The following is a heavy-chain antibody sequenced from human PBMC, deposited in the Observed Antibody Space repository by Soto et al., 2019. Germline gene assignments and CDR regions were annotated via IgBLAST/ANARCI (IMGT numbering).Heavy chain of an antibody. J-gene: IGHJ3*02. V-gene: IGHV1-18*04. D-gene: IGHD3-16*01. Sequence: QVQLVQSGTEVKKPGAAVTVSCKASGYTFTNHGTNGVRQAPGLGLAWMGWIKPYKANTNYAQQLQGRVTMTTDTSTTTAYMDLGSLTSDDTAVYYCARDRVAGIWGDAFDIWGQGTVVTVSS. CDR3: ARDRVAGIWGDAFDI. CDR2: IKPYKANT. CDR1: GYTFTNHG.